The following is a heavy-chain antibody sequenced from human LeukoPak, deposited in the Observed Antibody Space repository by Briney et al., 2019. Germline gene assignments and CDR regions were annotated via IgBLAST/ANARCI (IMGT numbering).Heavy chain of an antibody. CDR3: TRDGYQLLSFYYYYYMDV. D-gene: IGHD2-2*01. CDR1: GFTFSDYA. V-gene: IGHV3-49*04. J-gene: IGHJ6*03. Sequence: GGSLRLSCTASGFTFSDYAMSWVRQAPGKGLEWVGFIRSKAYGGTTEYAASVKGRFTISRDDSKSIAYLQMNSLKTEDTAVYYCTRDGYQLLSFYYYYYMDVWAKGPRSPSP. CDR2: IRSKAYGGTT.